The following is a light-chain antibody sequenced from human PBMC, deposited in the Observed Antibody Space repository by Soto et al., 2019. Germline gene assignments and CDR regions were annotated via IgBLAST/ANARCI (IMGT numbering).Light chain of an antibody. CDR2: GAS. V-gene: IGKV3-15*01. CDR3: QQYNNWPPWT. CDR1: QSVSNN. Sequence: EIVLTQSPGTLSLSPGERDTLSCRASQSVSNNYLACYQQKPGQAPRLLIYGASTRATGIPARFSGSGSGTEFTLTISSLQSEDFAVYYCQQYNNWPPWTFGQGTKVDI. J-gene: IGKJ1*01.